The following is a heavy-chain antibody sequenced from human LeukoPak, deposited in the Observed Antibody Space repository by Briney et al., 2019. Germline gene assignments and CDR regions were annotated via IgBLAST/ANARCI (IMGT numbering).Heavy chain of an antibody. CDR1: GGSISSYY. CDR2: IHYSGST. D-gene: IGHD1-26*01. Sequence: SETLSLTCTVSGGSISSYYWSWIRQPPGKGVEWIGYIHYSGSTNYNPSLKSRVTISVDTSKNQFSLKVSSVTAADTAVYYCARGEAGATTDFDYWGPGTLVTVSS. CDR3: ARGEAGATTDFDY. V-gene: IGHV4-59*01. J-gene: IGHJ4*02.